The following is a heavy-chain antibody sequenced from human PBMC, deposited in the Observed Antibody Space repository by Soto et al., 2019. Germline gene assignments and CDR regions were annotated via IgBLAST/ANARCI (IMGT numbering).Heavy chain of an antibody. D-gene: IGHD3-10*01. CDR1: GGSFSGYY. V-gene: IGHV4-34*01. CDR3: ARGAGGVRITMVRGVQYYFDY. Sequence: SETRSLTCAVYGGSFSGYYWSWIRQPPGKGLEWIGEINHSGSTNYNPSLKSRVTISVDTSKNQFSLKLSSVTAADTAVYYCARGAGGVRITMVRGVQYYFDYWGQGTLVTLSS. CDR2: INHSGST. J-gene: IGHJ4*02.